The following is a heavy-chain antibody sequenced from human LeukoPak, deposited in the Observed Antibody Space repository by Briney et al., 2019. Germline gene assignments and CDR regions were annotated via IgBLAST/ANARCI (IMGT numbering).Heavy chain of an antibody. CDR2: ISAYNGNT. Sequence: ASVKVSCKASGYAFTSYGISWVRQAPGHGLEWMGWISAYNGNTNYAQKLQGRVTMTTDTSTSAAYMELRSLRSDDTAVYYCARDRMRGLFDYWGQGTLVTVSS. CDR1: GYAFTSYG. V-gene: IGHV1-18*01. J-gene: IGHJ4*02. CDR3: ARDRMRGLFDY.